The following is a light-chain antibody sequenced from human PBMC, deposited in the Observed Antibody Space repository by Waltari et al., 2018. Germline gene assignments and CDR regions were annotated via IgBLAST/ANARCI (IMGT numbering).Light chain of an antibody. CDR2: AAS. CDR1: QGISSY. V-gene: IGKV1-8*01. Sequence: AIRITQSPSSLSASTGDRVTIPCRASQGISSYLAWDQQKPGKAPKVLIYAASTLQSGVPSRFSGSGSGTDFTLTISCLQSEDFAIYYCQQYYSNPATFGQGTKVEIK. J-gene: IGKJ1*01. CDR3: QQYYSNPAT.